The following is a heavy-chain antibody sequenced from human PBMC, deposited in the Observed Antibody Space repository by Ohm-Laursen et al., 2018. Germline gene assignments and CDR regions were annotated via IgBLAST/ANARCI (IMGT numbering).Heavy chain of an antibody. V-gene: IGHV4-4*07. J-gene: IGHJ6*02. CDR3: ARSYFDVSGSYYGYYYYGMDV. CDR2: VYASGGT. CDR1: GGSISSYY. Sequence: GTLSLTCIVSGGSISSYYWTWIRQPAGKGLEWIGRVYASGGTDYNPSLKSRVTLSVDTSKNQFSLKMSSVTAADTAVYYCARSYFDVSGSYYGYYYYGMDVWGQGTTVTVSS. D-gene: IGHD3-22*01.